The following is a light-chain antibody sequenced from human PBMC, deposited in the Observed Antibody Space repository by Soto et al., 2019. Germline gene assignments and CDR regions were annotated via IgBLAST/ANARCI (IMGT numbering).Light chain of an antibody. CDR3: PQYSNSAYT. Sequence: EIVLTQSPGTLSLSPGERATLSCRASQSVTSNYLVWYQQKHGQAPRALIYGASSRATGIPDRFSGSGSGTHFTRTISRLEHEDLAAYYCPQYSNSAYTFGHGTKVEIK. V-gene: IGKV3-20*01. CDR1: QSVTSNY. J-gene: IGKJ1*01. CDR2: GAS.